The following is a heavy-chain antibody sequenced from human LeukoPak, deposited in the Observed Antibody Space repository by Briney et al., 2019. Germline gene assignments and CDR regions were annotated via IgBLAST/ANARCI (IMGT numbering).Heavy chain of an antibody. J-gene: IGHJ3*02. Sequence: GGSLRLSCTVSGFTVSSNSMSWVRQAPGKGLEWVSFIYTTGNTHNSDSVKGRFTISRDNSKNTLYLQVNSLRAEDTAVYYCARDLRPYSGYDNLAFDIWGQGTMVTVSS. CDR1: GFTVSSNS. D-gene: IGHD5-12*01. CDR2: IYTTGNT. CDR3: ARDLRPYSGYDNLAFDI. V-gene: IGHV3-53*01.